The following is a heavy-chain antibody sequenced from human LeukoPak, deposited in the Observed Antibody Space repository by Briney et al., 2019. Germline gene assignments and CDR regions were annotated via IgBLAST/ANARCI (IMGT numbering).Heavy chain of an antibody. J-gene: IGHJ4*02. CDR1: GYTFTSYY. Sequence: ASVKVSCKASGYTFTSYYMHWVRQAPGQGLEWMGWINPNSGGTNYAQKFQGRVTMTRDTSISTAYMELSRLRSDDTAVYYCARDQGSCSGGSCLYYFDYWGQGTLVTVSS. CDR3: ARDQGSCSGGSCLYYFDY. CDR2: INPNSGGT. D-gene: IGHD2-15*01. V-gene: IGHV1-2*02.